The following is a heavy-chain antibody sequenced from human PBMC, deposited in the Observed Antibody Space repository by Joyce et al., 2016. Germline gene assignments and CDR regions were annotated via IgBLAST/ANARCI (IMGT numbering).Heavy chain of an antibody. CDR1: GHTFTSYG. D-gene: IGHD6-19*01. Sequence: QVHLVQSGAEVRKPGASVKVSCKASGHTFTSYGVSWVRQAPGQGLEWMGWIHPHNGNTIYAQKFQARVTMTTDTATTTTYMELRNLKSDDMAIYYCASGRGVSAWYPFDYWGQGTLVTVSS. J-gene: IGHJ4*02. V-gene: IGHV1-18*03. CDR2: IHPHNGNT. CDR3: ASGRGVSAWYPFDY.